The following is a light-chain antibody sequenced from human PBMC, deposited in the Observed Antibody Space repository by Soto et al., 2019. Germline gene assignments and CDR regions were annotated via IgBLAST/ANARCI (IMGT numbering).Light chain of an antibody. CDR1: QSVSSY. V-gene: IGKV3-11*01. CDR3: QQRSNWIFT. J-gene: IGKJ5*01. CDR2: DAS. Sequence: EIVMTQSPPTLSVSPGERATLSCRASQSVSSYLDWYQQKPGKAPRLLIYDASNRATGIPARFSGSGSGTDLTLTISSIETEDFAVYYCQQRSNWIFTFGQGTRLEIK.